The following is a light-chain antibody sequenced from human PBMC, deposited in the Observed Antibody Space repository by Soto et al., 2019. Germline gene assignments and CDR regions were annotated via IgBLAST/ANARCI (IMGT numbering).Light chain of an antibody. Sequence: QSVLAQPPSASGSPKQSVTITCTGTSSDIGAYGYVSWYQQHPGKAPKLIIYDVSQRPSGVPDRFSGSKSGNTASLPVSGLQAEDEADYYCSSYVGNNNYVFGTGTKVTVL. CDR1: SSDIGAYGY. CDR3: SSYVGNNNYV. V-gene: IGLV2-8*01. J-gene: IGLJ1*01. CDR2: DVS.